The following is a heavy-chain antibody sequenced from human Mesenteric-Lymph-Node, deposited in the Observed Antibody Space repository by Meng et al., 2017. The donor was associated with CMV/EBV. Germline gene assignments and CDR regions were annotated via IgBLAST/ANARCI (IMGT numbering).Heavy chain of an antibody. CDR1: GYTFTSYG. V-gene: IGHV1-18*01. J-gene: IGHJ6*02. CDR2: ISAYNGNT. CDR3: ARDRRIVGAYYYYYGMDV. Sequence: ASVKVSCKASGYTFTSYGISWVRQAPGQGLEWMGWISAYNGNTNYAQKLQGRVTMTTDTSTSTAYMELRSLRSDDTAVYYCARDRRIVGAYYYYYGMDVWGQGTTVTVSS. D-gene: IGHD1-26*01.